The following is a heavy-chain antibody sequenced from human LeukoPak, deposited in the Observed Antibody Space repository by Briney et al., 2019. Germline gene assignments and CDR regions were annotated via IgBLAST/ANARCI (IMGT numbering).Heavy chain of an antibody. V-gene: IGHV4-39*07. D-gene: IGHD3-10*02. Sequence: SETLSLTCTVSGGSISSSSYYWGWIRQPPGKGLEWIGSIYYSGSTYYNPSLKSRVTISVDTSKNQFSLKLSSVTAADTAVYYCARGSWRIMFGGVINWFDPWGQGTLVTVSS. CDR1: GGSISSSSYY. CDR3: ARGSWRIMFGGVINWFDP. CDR2: IYYSGST. J-gene: IGHJ5*02.